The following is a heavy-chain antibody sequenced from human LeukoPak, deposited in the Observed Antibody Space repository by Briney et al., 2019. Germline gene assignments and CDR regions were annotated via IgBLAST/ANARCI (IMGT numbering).Heavy chain of an antibody. CDR3: ARDHSSSWYAAGVFDI. J-gene: IGHJ3*02. V-gene: IGHV3-11*06. D-gene: IGHD6-13*01. CDR1: GSTFSDYY. Sequence: GPLRLSCAASGSTFSDYYISWIRQVPGKGLEWVSYINSSSSYTNYATSLKGRFTISRGNAKNSLYLQMNSLGAEDTAVYYCARDHSSSWYAAGVFDIWGQGTMVSVSS. CDR2: INSSSSYT.